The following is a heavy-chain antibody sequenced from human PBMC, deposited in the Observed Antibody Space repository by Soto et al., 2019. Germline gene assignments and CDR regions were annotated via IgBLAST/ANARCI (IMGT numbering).Heavy chain of an antibody. Sequence: GGSLRLSCAASGFTFSSFGIHWVRQAPGKGLEWVAVIWYDGSNKYYADSVKGRFTISRDNSKNTLYLQMNSLRAEDTAVYYCARAYSSSRLDAFDIWGQGTMVTVSS. CDR2: IWYDGSNK. V-gene: IGHV3-33*01. CDR3: ARAYSSSRLDAFDI. J-gene: IGHJ3*02. CDR1: GFTFSSFG. D-gene: IGHD6-13*01.